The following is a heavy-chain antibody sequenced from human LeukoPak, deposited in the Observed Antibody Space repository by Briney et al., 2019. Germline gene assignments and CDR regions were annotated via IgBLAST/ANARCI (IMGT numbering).Heavy chain of an antibody. V-gene: IGHV4-59*01. CDR1: GASISSWY. D-gene: IGHD6-19*01. CDR3: ARETSLAGFASGLGFNY. CDR2: IYGSGNT. Sequence: PSETLSLTCTVSGASISSWYWSWIRQPPGKGLEWIGYIYGSGNTNYNPSLKSRVTMSIDTSKSQFSLKLTSVTAADTATYYCARETSLAGFASGLGFNYWGQGILVTVSS. J-gene: IGHJ4*02.